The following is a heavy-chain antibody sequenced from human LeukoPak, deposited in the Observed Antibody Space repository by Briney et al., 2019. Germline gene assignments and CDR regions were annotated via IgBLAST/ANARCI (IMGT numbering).Heavy chain of an antibody. Sequence: GASVKVSCKVSGYTLTELSMHWVRQAPGKGLEWMGGFDPEDGETIYAQKFQGRVTMTEDTSTDTAYMELSSLRSDDTAVYYCATGGRWLVPSYYYGMDVWGQGTTVTVSS. CDR1: GYTLTELS. J-gene: IGHJ6*02. CDR2: FDPEDGET. V-gene: IGHV1-24*01. D-gene: IGHD6-19*01. CDR3: ATGGRWLVPSYYYGMDV.